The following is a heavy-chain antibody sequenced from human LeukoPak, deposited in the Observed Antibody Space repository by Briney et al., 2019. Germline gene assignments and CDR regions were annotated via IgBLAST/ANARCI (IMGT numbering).Heavy chain of an antibody. V-gene: IGHV1-69*01. D-gene: IGHD5-18*01. CDR2: IIPIFGTA. Sequence: PGGSLRLSCAASGFTFSSYGMHWVRQAPGKGLEWMGGIIPIFGTANYAQKFQGRVTITADESTSTAYMELSSLRSEDTAVYYCARGYSYGTRDDAFDIWGQGTMVTVSS. J-gene: IGHJ3*02. CDR1: GFTFSSYG. CDR3: ARGYSYGTRDDAFDI.